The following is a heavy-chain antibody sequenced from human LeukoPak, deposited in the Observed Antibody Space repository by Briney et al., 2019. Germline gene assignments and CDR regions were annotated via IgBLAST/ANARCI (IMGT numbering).Heavy chain of an antibody. CDR1: GGSISSSSYY. V-gene: IGHV4-39*01. J-gene: IGHJ3*02. Sequence: SETLSLTCTVSGGSISSSSYYWGWIRQPPGKGLEWIGSIYYSGSTYYNPSLKGRVTISVDTSKNQFSLKLSSVTAADTAVYYCARHGWLQFPHDAFDIWGQGTMVTVSS. CDR3: ARHGWLQFPHDAFDI. CDR2: IYYSGST. D-gene: IGHD5-24*01.